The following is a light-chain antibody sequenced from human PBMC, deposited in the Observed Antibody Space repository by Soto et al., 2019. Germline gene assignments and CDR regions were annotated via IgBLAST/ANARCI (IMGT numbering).Light chain of an antibody. V-gene: IGKV1-39*01. J-gene: IGKJ4*01. Sequence: DIQVTQSPSSLSASVGDGVTISCRSSQSLSRKLSWYQQKPGKAPTLLIYAASRLQSGVPSRFSGSGSGTDFTLTISDLQPEDFATYYCQQPYSYPLTFGGGTKVDIK. CDR3: QQPYSYPLT. CDR1: QSLSRK. CDR2: AAS.